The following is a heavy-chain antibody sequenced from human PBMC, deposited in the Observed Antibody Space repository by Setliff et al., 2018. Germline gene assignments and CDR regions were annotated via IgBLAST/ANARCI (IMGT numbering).Heavy chain of an antibody. CDR2: INPNSGDT. CDR1: GNRFTDYF. J-gene: IGHJ5*02. Sequence: ASVKVSCKASGNRFTDYFLHWVRQAPGQGLEWMGWINPNSGDTHSAQKFQGRVTMTRDTSINTAYMELSSLTSDDTAFYYCVRSGKFGMRFWFDQWGRGTLVTVSS. V-gene: IGHV1-2*02. D-gene: IGHD1-26*01. CDR3: VRSGKFGMRFWFDQ.